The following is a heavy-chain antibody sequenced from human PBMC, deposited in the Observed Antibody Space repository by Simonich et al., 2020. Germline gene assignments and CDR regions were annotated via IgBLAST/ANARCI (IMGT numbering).Heavy chain of an antibody. CDR2: IRSSGSTI. J-gene: IGHJ6*02. D-gene: IGHD6-6*01. V-gene: IGHV3-48*03. CDR3: ARDFRLQLVEIGTYYYYGMDV. Sequence: EVQLVESGGGLVQPGGSLRLSCAASGFTFSSYEMNWVRQAPGKGVEWVSYIRSSGSTIYYADSVKGRFTISRDNAKNSLYLQMNSLRAEDTAVYYCARDFRLQLVEIGTYYYYGMDVWGQGTTVTVSS. CDR1: GFTFSSYE.